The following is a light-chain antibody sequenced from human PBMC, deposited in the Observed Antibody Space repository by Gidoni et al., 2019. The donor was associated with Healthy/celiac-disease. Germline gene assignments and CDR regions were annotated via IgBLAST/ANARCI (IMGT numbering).Light chain of an antibody. CDR1: QSVSSY. V-gene: IGKV3-11*01. Sequence: EIVLTQSPATLSLSPGERATLSCRSSQSVSSYLAWYQQKPGQAPRLLIYDASNRATGIPARFSGSGSGTEFTLTISSLEPEDFAGYYCQQRSNWPTFGGGTKVEIK. CDR2: DAS. CDR3: QQRSNWPT. J-gene: IGKJ4*01.